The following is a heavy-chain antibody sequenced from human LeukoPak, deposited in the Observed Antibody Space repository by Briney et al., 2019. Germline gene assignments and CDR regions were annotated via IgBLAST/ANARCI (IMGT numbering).Heavy chain of an antibody. D-gene: IGHD1-26*01. CDR1: GFSFSNFA. CDR2: IGVSGTT. J-gene: IGHJ4*02. V-gene: IGHV3-23*01. CDR3: ARQDTEGRYRGSDY. Sequence: GGSLRLSCAASGFSFSNFAMSWVRQAPGKGLEWVSAIGVSGTTYYADSVKGRFTISRDSSKNTVYLQMNGLRDEDTAVYYCARQDTEGRYRGSDYWGQGTLVTVSS.